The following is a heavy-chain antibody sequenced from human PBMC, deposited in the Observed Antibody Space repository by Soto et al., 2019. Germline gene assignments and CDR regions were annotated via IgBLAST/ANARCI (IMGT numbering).Heavy chain of an antibody. J-gene: IGHJ5*02. Sequence: QLQLTQSGGEARKPGASVRVSCAASGYKFSTYAISWLRQAPGQGLEWMGLITPNSGYTNYAQKFQGRLILTTDIPSSTAYMELTSLRYDVTAIYYCATSYDTGFDPWGQGTLVSVS. CDR1: GYKFSTYA. V-gene: IGHV1-18*01. CDR3: ATSYDTGFDP. D-gene: IGHD3-9*01. CDR2: ITPNSGYT.